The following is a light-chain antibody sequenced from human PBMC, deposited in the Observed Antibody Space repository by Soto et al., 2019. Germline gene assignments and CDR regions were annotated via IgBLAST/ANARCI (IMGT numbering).Light chain of an antibody. CDR2: ADS. J-gene: IGKJ1*01. CDR3: QKYDNWPWT. V-gene: IGKV3-20*01. Sequence: ELVLTQYPGTLSLSPGDRATLSCRGSQSVSSDYLAWYQQRTGQAPRILIYADSSRATGIPARLSGSGSGTDLNLTISSLQSEDFGVYFCQKYDNWPWTCGQGTKVDIK. CDR1: QSVSSDY.